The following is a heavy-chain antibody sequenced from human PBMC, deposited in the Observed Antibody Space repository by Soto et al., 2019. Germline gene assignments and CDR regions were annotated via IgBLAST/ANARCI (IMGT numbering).Heavy chain of an antibody. CDR1: GGTFSSYT. CDR3: ARLTSSGYYYGMDF. V-gene: IGHV1-69*02. D-gene: IGHD3-10*01. Sequence: QVQLVQSGAEVKKPGSSVKVSCKASGGTFSSYTISWVRQAPGQGLEWMGRIIPILGIANYAQKFQGRATGTGAKTTSTAYVERRSARSEATAVYYWARLTSSGYYYGMDFWGQGTTVTVSS. J-gene: IGHJ6*02. CDR2: IIPILGIA.